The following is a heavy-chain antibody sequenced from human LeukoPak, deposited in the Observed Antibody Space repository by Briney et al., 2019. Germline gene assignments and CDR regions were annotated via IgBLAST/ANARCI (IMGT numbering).Heavy chain of an antibody. D-gene: IGHD3-9*01. CDR3: ARGGRYDILTGYHNFDY. J-gene: IGHJ4*02. CDR2: IGTAGDT. Sequence: GGSLRLSCAASGFTFSSYAMHWVRQATGKGLEWVSAIGTAGDTYYPGSVRGRFTISRENAKNSLYLQMNSLRAGDTAVYYCARGGRYDILTGYHNFDYWGQGTLVTVSS. V-gene: IGHV3-13*01. CDR1: GFTFSSYA.